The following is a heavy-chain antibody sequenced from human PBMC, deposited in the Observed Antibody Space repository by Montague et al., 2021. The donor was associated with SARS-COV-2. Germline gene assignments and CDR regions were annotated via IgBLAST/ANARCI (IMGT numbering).Heavy chain of an antibody. J-gene: IGHJ6*02. V-gene: IGHV4-39*07. CDR2: INHSGST. CDR3: ARGPHSSSWHYYYYTAWTS. CDR1: GGSISSGGYY. D-gene: IGHD6-13*01. Sequence: SETLSLTCTVSGGSISSGGYYWSWIRQPPGKGLEWIGEINHSGSTNYNPSLKSRVTISVDTSKNQFSLKLSSVTAADTAVYYCARGPHSSSWHYYYYTAWTSGAKGPRSPSP.